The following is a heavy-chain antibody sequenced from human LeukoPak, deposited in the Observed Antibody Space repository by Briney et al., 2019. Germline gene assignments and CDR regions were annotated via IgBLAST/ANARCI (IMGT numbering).Heavy chain of an antibody. Sequence: SETLSLTCAVSGGSISSGGYSWSWIRQPPGKGLEWIGYIYHSGSTYYNPSLKSRVTISVDRSKNQFSLKLSSVTAADTAVYYCARGGIYCSSTSCYPNGMDVWGQGTTVTVSS. CDR3: ARGGIYCSSTSCYPNGMDV. J-gene: IGHJ6*02. D-gene: IGHD2-2*01. CDR2: IYHSGST. V-gene: IGHV4-30-2*01. CDR1: GGSISSGGYS.